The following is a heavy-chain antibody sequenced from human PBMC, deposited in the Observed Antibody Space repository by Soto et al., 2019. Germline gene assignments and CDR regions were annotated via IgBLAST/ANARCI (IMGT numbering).Heavy chain of an antibody. D-gene: IGHD1-26*01. V-gene: IGHV4-30-4*01. CDR1: GGSISSGDYY. Sequence: SETLSLTCTVSGGSISSGDYYWSWIRQPPGKGLEWIGYIYYSGSTYYNPSLKSRVTISVDTSKNQFSLKLSSVTAADTAVYYCARAGETNWFDPWGQETLVTVSS. J-gene: IGHJ5*02. CDR3: ARAGETNWFDP. CDR2: IYYSGST.